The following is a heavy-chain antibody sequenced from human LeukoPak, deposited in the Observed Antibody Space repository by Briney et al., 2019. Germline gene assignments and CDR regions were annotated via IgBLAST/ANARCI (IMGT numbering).Heavy chain of an antibody. CDR2: IKSKTDGGTT. D-gene: IGHD2-15*01. J-gene: IGHJ4*02. Sequence: KSGGSLRLSCAASGFTFSNAWMSWVRQAPGKGLEWVGRIKSKTDGGTTDYAAPVKGRFTISRDDSKNTLYLQMNSLKTEDTAVYYCTTDSRIVVVVAEDYWGQGTLVTVSS. CDR3: TTDSRIVVVVAEDY. CDR1: GFTFSNAW. V-gene: IGHV3-15*01.